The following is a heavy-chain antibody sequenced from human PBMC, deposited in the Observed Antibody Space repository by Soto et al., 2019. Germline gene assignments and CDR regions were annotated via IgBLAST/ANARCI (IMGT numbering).Heavy chain of an antibody. CDR3: ATRSPAFDH. J-gene: IGHJ4*02. CDR2: ITTDKGKT. V-gene: IGHV1-18*01. Sequence: QVQLVQSGPEVKKPGASVKVSCKTSGYTFTSYGISWVRQAPGQGLEWMGWITTDKGKTTYAQKFQGRVTMTTDTSTRTAYMELRSLRSDDTAVYYCATRSPAFDHWGQGTLVTVSS. CDR1: GYTFTSYG.